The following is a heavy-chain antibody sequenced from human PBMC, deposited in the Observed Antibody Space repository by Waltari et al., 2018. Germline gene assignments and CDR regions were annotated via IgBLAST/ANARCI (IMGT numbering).Heavy chain of an antibody. Sequence: EVQLVESGGGLVQPGRSLRLSCAASGFTFDDYAMHWVRQAPGKGLEWVSGISWNSGSIGYADSVKGRFTISRDNAKNSLYLQMNSLRAEDTALYYCAKDQKGEQLVWNAFDIWGQGTMVTVSS. D-gene: IGHD6-6*01. CDR1: GFTFDDYA. J-gene: IGHJ3*02. CDR3: AKDQKGEQLVWNAFDI. CDR2: ISWNSGSI. V-gene: IGHV3-9*01.